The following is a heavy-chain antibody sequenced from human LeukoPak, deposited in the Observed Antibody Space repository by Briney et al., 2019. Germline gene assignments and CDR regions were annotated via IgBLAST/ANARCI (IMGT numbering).Heavy chain of an antibody. J-gene: IGHJ4*02. CDR1: GFSFSIYG. D-gene: IGHD3-10*01. CDR3: AKDLHGAFDY. Sequence: GGSLRLSCAASGFSFSIYGMSWVRQAPGKGLHWLSAISANGINTYYADSVRGRFTISRDNSKNTLYLHMHSLRADDTALYYCAKDLHGAFDYWGQGILVTVSS. V-gene: IGHV3-23*01. CDR2: ISANGINT.